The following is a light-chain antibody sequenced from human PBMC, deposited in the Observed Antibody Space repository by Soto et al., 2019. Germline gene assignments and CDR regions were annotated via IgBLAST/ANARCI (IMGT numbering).Light chain of an antibody. Sequence: DIQMTQSPSTLSASVGDRFTITCRASQTISSWSAWYQQKPGKAPKLLIYKASTLKSGVPSRFSGSGSGTEFTLTISSLQPDDFATYYCQHYNSYSEAFGQGTKVDI. CDR3: QHYNSYSEA. J-gene: IGKJ1*01. CDR2: KAS. V-gene: IGKV1-5*03. CDR1: QTISSW.